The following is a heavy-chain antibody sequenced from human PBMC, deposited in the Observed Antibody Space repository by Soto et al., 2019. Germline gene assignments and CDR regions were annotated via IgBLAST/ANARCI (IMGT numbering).Heavy chain of an antibody. Sequence: ASVKVSCKASGYTFTAYDINWVRQAAGQGLVWMGWMNPNSGNTGYAQKFQDRVTMTRDTSISTAYMELSDLRSEDTAVYYCARGQYFSDSSGYDGYWGQGTQVTVSS. CDR2: MNPNSGNT. CDR3: ARGQYFSDSSGYDGY. V-gene: IGHV1-8*02. CDR1: GYTFTAYD. D-gene: IGHD3-22*01. J-gene: IGHJ4*02.